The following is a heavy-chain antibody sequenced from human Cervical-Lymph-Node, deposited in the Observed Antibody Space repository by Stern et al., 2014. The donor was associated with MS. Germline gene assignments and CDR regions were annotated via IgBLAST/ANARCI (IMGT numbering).Heavy chain of an antibody. CDR2: ISAYNGKT. CDR1: GYTFTSLG. V-gene: IGHV1-18*01. CDR3: ASGSLEGFDP. Sequence: VHLVESGAEVKKPGASVKVSCKASGYTFTSLGISWVRQAPGQGLEWMGWISAYNGKTSYAQKLQGRVTLTTDTSTSTAYMELRSLTSDDTAIYYCASGSLEGFDPWGQGTLVTVSS. D-gene: IGHD5-24*01. J-gene: IGHJ5*02.